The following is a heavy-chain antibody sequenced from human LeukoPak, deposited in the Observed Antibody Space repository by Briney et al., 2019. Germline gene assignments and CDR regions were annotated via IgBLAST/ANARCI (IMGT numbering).Heavy chain of an antibody. Sequence: ASVKVSCKVSGYTLTELSMHWVRQAPGKGLEWMGGFDPEDGETIYAQKFQGRVTMTEDTSTDTAYMELSSLRSEGTAVYYCARAGYFQESFDYWGQGTLVTVSS. CDR2: FDPEDGET. D-gene: IGHD3-9*01. J-gene: IGHJ4*02. V-gene: IGHV1-24*01. CDR3: ARAGYFQESFDY. CDR1: GYTLTELS.